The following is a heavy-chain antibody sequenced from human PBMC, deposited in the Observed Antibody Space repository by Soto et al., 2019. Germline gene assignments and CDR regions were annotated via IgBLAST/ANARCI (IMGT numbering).Heavy chain of an antibody. V-gene: IGHV3-30-3*01. J-gene: IGHJ4*02. D-gene: IGHD3-10*01. CDR2: ISYDGSNK. CDR3: ARDRNRMVRGVILDY. CDR1: GFTFSSYA. Sequence: GGSLRLSCAASGFTFSSYAMHWVRQAPGKGLEWVAVISYDGSNKYYAASVKGRFTISRDNSKNTLYLQMNGLRAEDTAVYYCARDRNRMVRGVILDYWGQGTLVTVSS.